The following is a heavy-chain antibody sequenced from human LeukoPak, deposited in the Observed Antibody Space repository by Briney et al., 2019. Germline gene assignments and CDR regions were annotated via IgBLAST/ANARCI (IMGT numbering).Heavy chain of an antibody. CDR3: ARGGGYSYGSFDY. Sequence: GGSLRLSCAASGFTFSSYAMHWVRQAPGKGLEWVAAISYDENIKNYADSVKGRFTISRDNAKSTLYLQMNSLRAEDTAVYYCARGGGYSYGSFDYWGQGTLVTVSS. J-gene: IGHJ4*02. D-gene: IGHD5-18*01. CDR1: GFTFSSYA. CDR2: ISYDENIK. V-gene: IGHV3-30*04.